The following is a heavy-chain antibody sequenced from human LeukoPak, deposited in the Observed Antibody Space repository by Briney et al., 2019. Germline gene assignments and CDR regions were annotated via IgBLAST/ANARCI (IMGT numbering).Heavy chain of an antibody. V-gene: IGHV3-66*02. Sequence: GGSLRVSCAASGFTVSSNYMSLVRQAPGKGLEWVSVIYSGGSTYYADSVKGRFTISRDNSKNTLYLQMNSLRAEDTAVYYCARVLRYCSSTSCYGWFDPWGQGTLVTVSS. J-gene: IGHJ5*02. D-gene: IGHD2-2*01. CDR1: GFTVSSNY. CDR3: ARVLRYCSSTSCYGWFDP. CDR2: IYSGGST.